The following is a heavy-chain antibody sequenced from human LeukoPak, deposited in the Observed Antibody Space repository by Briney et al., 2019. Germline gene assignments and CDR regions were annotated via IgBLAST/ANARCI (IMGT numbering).Heavy chain of an antibody. CDR1: GVSISDYY. Sequence: SETLSLTCTVSGVSISDYYWNWIRQPPGKGLEWIGYIYYSGSTTYNPSLKSRVTMSVDTAKNQFSLKLTSVTAADTAVYYCARGDFCSKSNCYLRPMDVWGKGTTVTVSS. J-gene: IGHJ6*03. D-gene: IGHD3-3*01. CDR3: ARGDFCSKSNCYLRPMDV. V-gene: IGHV4-59*01. CDR2: IYYSGST.